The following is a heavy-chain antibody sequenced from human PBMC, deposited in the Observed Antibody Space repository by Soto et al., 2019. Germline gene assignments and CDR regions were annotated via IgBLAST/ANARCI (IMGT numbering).Heavy chain of an antibody. V-gene: IGHV1-18*01. CDR1: GYTFTSYG. Sequence: ASVKVSCKASGYTFTSYGISWVRQAPGQGLEWMGWISAYNGNTNYAQKLQGRVTMTTDTSTSTAYMELRSLRSDDTAVYYCARDLSVVVVAAFVVDYYYYGMDVWGQGTTVTVSS. D-gene: IGHD2-15*01. CDR2: ISAYNGNT. CDR3: ARDLSVVVVAAFVVDYYYYGMDV. J-gene: IGHJ6*02.